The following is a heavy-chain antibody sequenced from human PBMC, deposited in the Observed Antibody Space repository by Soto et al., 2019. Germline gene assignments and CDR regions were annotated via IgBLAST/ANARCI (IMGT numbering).Heavy chain of an antibody. Sequence: PSETLSLTCTVSGGSISSYYWSWIRQPPGKGLEWIGYIYYSGSTNYNPSLKSRVTISVDTSKNQFSLKPSSVTAADTAVYYCARAPARIAAAGDYYYYYMDVWGKGTTVTVSS. CDR3: ARAPARIAAAGDYYYYYMDV. D-gene: IGHD6-13*01. CDR2: IYYSGST. J-gene: IGHJ6*03. CDR1: GGSISSYY. V-gene: IGHV4-59*01.